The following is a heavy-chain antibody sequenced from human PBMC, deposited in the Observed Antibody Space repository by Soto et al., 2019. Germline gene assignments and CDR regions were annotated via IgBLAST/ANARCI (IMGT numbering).Heavy chain of an antibody. D-gene: IGHD3-10*01. CDR2: ISYDGSNK. CDR1: GFTFSSYG. CDR3: AKESIWFGENQSSDY. V-gene: IGHV3-30*18. Sequence: GGSLRLSCAASGFTFSSYGMHWVRQAPGKGLEWVAVISYDGSNKYYADSVKGRFTISRDNSKNTLYLQMNSLRAEDTAVYYCAKESIWFGENQSSDYWGQGTLVTVSS. J-gene: IGHJ4*02.